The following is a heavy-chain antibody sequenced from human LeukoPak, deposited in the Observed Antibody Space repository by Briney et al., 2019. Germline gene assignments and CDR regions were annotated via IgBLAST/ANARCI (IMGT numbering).Heavy chain of an antibody. J-gene: IGHJ4*02. V-gene: IGHV4-4*07. CDR3: ARGVSGNFDY. Sequence: SETLSLTCTVSRGSTSTYYWSWIRQPAGKGLEWIGRIYPSGNTNFNPSLMSRVTMSIDTSKNQFSLKLSSVTAADTAVYYCARGVSGNFDYWGQGTLVTVSS. CDR2: IYPSGNT. D-gene: IGHD1-26*01. CDR1: RGSTSTYY.